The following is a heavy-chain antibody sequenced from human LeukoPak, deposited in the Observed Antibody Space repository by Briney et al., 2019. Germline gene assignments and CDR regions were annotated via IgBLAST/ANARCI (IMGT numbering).Heavy chain of an antibody. CDR2: ISAYNGNT. V-gene: IGHV1-18*01. J-gene: IGHJ5*02. CDR1: GYTFSSYG. Sequence: ASVKLSGNAAGYTFSSYGIITVGQAPGQGLEWMGWISAYNGNTNYAQKLQGRVTMTTDTYTSTAYMELRSLRSDDTAVYYCARVLGVPDAKDYNWLDLWGQGTLVTVSS. D-gene: IGHD2-2*01. CDR3: ARVLGVPDAKDYNWLDL.